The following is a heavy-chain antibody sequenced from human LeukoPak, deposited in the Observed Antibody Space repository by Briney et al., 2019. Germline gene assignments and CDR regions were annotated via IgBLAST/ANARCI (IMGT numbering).Heavy chain of an antibody. V-gene: IGHV1-18*01. J-gene: IGHJ4*02. CDR3: ARDRIPTVTTSWGYGY. Sequence: ASVKVSCKASGYTFTSYGISWVRQAPGQGLECMRWISAYDGNTNYAQKLQGRVTMTTDTSTSTAYMELRSLRSDDTAVYYCARDRIPTVTTSWGYGYRGQGTLVTVSS. CDR1: GYTFTSYG. CDR2: ISAYDGNT. D-gene: IGHD4-11*01.